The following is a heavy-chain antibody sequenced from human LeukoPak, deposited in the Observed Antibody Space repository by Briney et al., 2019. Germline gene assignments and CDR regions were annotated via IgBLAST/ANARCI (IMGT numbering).Heavy chain of an antibody. Sequence: GSLRLSCVASGFPFSSYAMSWVRQAPGKGLEWVSVISGSGGSTYYADSVKGRFTISRDNSQNTLYLQMNSLRAEDTAVYYCVKRRYDSSGYFDYWGQGTLVTVSS. D-gene: IGHD3-22*01. V-gene: IGHV3-23*01. CDR1: GFPFSSYA. CDR2: ISGSGGST. CDR3: VKRRYDSSGYFDY. J-gene: IGHJ4*02.